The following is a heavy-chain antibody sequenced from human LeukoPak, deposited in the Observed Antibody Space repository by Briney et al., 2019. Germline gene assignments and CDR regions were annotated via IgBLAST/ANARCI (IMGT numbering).Heavy chain of an antibody. D-gene: IGHD6-13*01. V-gene: IGHV4-59*01. J-gene: IGHJ5*02. CDR3: ARDYWVAAAGTTVWFDP. CDR1: GGSISSYY. Sequence: SETLSLTWTVAGGSISSYYWSWIRQPPGKGLEWIGYIYYSGSTNYNPSLKSRVTISVDTSKNQFSLKLSSVTAADTAVYYCARDYWVAAAGTTVWFDPWGQGTLVTVSS. CDR2: IYYSGST.